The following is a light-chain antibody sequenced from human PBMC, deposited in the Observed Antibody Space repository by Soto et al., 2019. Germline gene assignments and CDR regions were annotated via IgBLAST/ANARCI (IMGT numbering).Light chain of an antibody. Sequence: QSLLSHPASVFVSHGQSITISFTETPSDVGGYNYVSWYQHHPGKAPKLLIYEVSNRPSGDSNRFSASKSANTASLTISGLLSEYEVDYYCSSYTNIRKVFGTGTKVTVL. J-gene: IGLJ1*01. V-gene: IGLV2-14*01. CDR3: SSYTNIRKV. CDR1: PSDVGGYNY. CDR2: EVS.